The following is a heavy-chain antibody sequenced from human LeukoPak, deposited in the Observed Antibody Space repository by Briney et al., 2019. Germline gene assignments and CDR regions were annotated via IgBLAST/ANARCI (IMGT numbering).Heavy chain of an antibody. J-gene: IGHJ3*02. Sequence: SETLSLTCTVSGGSVSSGSYYWSWIRQPPGKGLEWIGYIYYSGSTNYNPSLKSRVTISVDTSKNQFSLKLSSVTAADTAVYYCARLVGSGWVAFDIWGQGTMVTVSS. V-gene: IGHV4-61*01. D-gene: IGHD2-15*01. CDR1: GGSVSSGSYY. CDR2: IYYSGST. CDR3: ARLVGSGWVAFDI.